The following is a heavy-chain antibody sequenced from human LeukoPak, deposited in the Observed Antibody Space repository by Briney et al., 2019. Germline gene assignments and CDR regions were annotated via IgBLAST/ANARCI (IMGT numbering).Heavy chain of an antibody. D-gene: IGHD6-13*01. V-gene: IGHV4-59*01. CDR2: IYYSGST. J-gene: IGHJ6*03. CDR3: ARSQQQLVLYYYYYYMDV. CDR1: GGSISSYY. Sequence: SETLSLTCTVSGGSISSYYSSWIRQPPGKGLEWIGYIYYSGSTNYSPSLKSRVTISVDTSKNQFSLKLSSVTAADTAVYYCARSQQQLVLYYYYYYMDVWGKGTTVTVSS.